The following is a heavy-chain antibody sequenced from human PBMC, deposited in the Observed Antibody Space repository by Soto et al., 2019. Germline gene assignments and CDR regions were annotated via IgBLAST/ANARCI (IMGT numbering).Heavy chain of an antibody. D-gene: IGHD3-22*01. Sequence: GESLKISCKGSGYSFAGYWITWVRQNPWKGLEWMGRIDPSDSQTYYSPSFRGHVTISVTKSITTVFLQWSSLRASDTAMYYCARQIYDSDTGQNFQYYCDCWGQGTTVSVSS. J-gene: IGHJ4*02. V-gene: IGHV5-10-1*01. CDR2: IDPSDSQT. CDR1: GYSFAGYW. CDR3: ARQIYDSDTGQNFQYYCDC.